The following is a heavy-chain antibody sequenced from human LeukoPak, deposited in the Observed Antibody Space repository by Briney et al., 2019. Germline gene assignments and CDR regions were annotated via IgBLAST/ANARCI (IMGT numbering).Heavy chain of an antibody. Sequence: GGSLRLSCAASGFTFTTYAMSWVRQAPGRGLEWVSYISSSSSTIYYADSVKGRFTISRDNAKNSLYLQMNSLRAEDTAVYYCARDRQQLVRDAFDIWGQGTMVTVSS. J-gene: IGHJ3*02. D-gene: IGHD6-13*01. V-gene: IGHV3-48*04. CDR1: GFTFTTYA. CDR3: ARDRQQLVRDAFDI. CDR2: ISSSSSTI.